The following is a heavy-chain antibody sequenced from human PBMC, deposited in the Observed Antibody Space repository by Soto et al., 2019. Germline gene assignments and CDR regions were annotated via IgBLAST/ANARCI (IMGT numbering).Heavy chain of an antibody. CDR2: IYWEDDK. V-gene: IGHV2-5*02. J-gene: IGHJ4*02. CDR3: AHRRESAEGLDY. CDR1: GFSLSTSGVG. Sequence: QITLKESGPTLVKPTQTLTLTCTFSGFSLSTSGVGVGWIRQPPGKALEWLALIYWEDDKRYSPSLKSRLTITTDTSKDRVVLTMSNMDPVDTATYYWAHRRESAEGLDYWGKGTLVTVSS.